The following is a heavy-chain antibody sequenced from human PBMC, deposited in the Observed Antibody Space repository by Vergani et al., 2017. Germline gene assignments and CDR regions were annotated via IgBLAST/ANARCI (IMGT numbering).Heavy chain of an antibody. CDR3: AKASGSYSHFDY. CDR1: GFTFDDYA. CDR2: ISWDGGST. Sequence: VQLVESGGGVVQPGRSLRLSCAASGFTFDDYAMHWVRQAPGKGLEWVSLISWDGGSTYYADSVKGRFTISRDNSKNSLYLQMNSLRAEDTALYYCAKASGSYSHFDYWGQGTLVTVSS. D-gene: IGHD1-26*01. J-gene: IGHJ4*02. V-gene: IGHV3-43D*03.